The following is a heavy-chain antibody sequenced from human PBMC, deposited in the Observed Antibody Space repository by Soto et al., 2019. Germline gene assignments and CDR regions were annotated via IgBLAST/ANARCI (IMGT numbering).Heavy chain of an antibody. V-gene: IGHV1-18*01. Sequence: QVQLVQSGAEVKKPGASVKVSCKASGYTFTSYGISWVRQAPGQGLEWMGWISAYNGNTNYAQKLQGRVTMTTDTSTSTAYMELRRLRSDDTAVYYWASTYYYGSGRPHAGFDPWGQGTLVTVSS. D-gene: IGHD3-10*01. CDR3: ASTYYYGSGRPHAGFDP. J-gene: IGHJ5*02. CDR2: ISAYNGNT. CDR1: GYTFTSYG.